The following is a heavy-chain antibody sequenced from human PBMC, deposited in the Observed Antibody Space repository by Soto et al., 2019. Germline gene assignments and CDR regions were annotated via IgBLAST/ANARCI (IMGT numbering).Heavy chain of an antibody. CDR3: AKDVGPGYSSSWYSGFDY. CDR2: ISYDGSNK. J-gene: IGHJ4*02. Sequence: VGSLRLSCAASGFTFSSYGMHWVRQAPGKGLEWVAVISYDGSNKYYADSVKGRFTISRDNSKNTLYLQMNSLRAEDTAVYYCAKDVGPGYSSSWYSGFDYWGQGTLVTVSS. CDR1: GFTFSSYG. V-gene: IGHV3-30*18. D-gene: IGHD6-13*01.